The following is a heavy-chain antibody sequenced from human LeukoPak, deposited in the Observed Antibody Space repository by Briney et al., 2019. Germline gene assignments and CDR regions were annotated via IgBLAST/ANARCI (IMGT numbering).Heavy chain of an antibody. J-gene: IGHJ4*02. D-gene: IGHD6-13*01. V-gene: IGHV1-2*02. CDR1: GYTFTSYG. CDR2: INPNSGGT. CDR3: ARVWQLGVFDY. Sequence: ASVKVSCKTSGYTFTSYGISWVRQAPGQGLEWMGWINPNSGGTNYAQKFQSRVTMTRDTSISTAYMELSRLRSDDTAVYYCARVWQLGVFDYWGQGTLVTVSS.